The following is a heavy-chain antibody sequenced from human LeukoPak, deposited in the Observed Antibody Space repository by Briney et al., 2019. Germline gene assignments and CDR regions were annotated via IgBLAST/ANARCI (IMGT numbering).Heavy chain of an antibody. CDR2: IKGDGSST. CDR1: GFTFSSYW. CDR3: ARSDWFDP. Sequence: GGSLRLSCVASGFTFSSYWMHWVRQAPGKGLVWVSRIKGDGSSTSYADSVKGRFTISRDNAKNTLYLQMNRLRAEDTAVYYCARSDWFDPWGQGTPVTVSS. J-gene: IGHJ5*02. V-gene: IGHV3-74*01.